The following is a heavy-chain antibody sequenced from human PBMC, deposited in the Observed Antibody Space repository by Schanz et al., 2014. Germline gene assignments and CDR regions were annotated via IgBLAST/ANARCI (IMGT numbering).Heavy chain of an antibody. V-gene: IGHV3-7*04. J-gene: IGHJ4*02. CDR3: SKDPRHGDYDYYFDY. CDR2: IKQDGSEK. D-gene: IGHD3-22*01. Sequence: EVQLVESGGGLVQPGGSLRLSCGGSGFTFSKYWMSWVRQAPGKGLEWVANIKQDGSEKYYVDAVKGRFTISRDNSKNTLYLQMNSLRAEDAAVYYCSKDPRHGDYDYYFDYWGQGTLVTVSS. CDR1: GFTFSKYW.